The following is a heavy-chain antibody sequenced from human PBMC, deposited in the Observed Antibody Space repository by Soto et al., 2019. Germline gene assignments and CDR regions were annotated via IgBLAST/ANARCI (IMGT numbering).Heavy chain of an antibody. CDR3: AWAYSGGYNDRFDV. D-gene: IGHD1-26*01. Sequence: GESLKISCNGSGYSFTNYWLGWVRQMPGKGLEWMGIIFPGDSHAIYSPSFQGQATMSADTSISTAYLQWSSPKASGTAMYYCAWAYSGGYNDRFDVWGQGTVVTVSS. J-gene: IGHJ3*01. CDR2: IFPGDSHA. CDR1: GYSFTNYW. V-gene: IGHV5-51*01.